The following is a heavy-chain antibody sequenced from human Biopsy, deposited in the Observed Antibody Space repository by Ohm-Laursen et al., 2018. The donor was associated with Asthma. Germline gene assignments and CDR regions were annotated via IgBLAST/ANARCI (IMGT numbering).Heavy chain of an antibody. Sequence: SLRLSCTASRFTYEMHWVRQAPGKGLEWVAVISYDGSSIYYADSVKGRFTISRDNSKNSLYLQMNSLRAEDTAVYYCARTFHFWSPYHAEHYQLWGQGTLVTVSS. D-gene: IGHD3-3*02. CDR3: ARTFHFWSPYHAEHYQL. J-gene: IGHJ1*01. CDR2: ISYDGSSI. CDR1: RFTYE. V-gene: IGHV3-30-3*01.